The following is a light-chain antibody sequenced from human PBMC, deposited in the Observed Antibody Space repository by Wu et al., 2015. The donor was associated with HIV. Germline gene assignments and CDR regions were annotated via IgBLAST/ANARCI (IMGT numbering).Light chain of an antibody. J-gene: IGKJ2*03. V-gene: IGKV3-20*01. CDR1: QSVRDNY. CDR3: QQYGSSSRYS. CDR2: GAS. Sequence: EIVLTQSPGTLSLSPGERATLSCRASQSVRDNYLAWYQRKPGQPPRLLVYGASSRATGIPDRFSGSGSGTDFTLTISRLEPEDFAMYYCQQYGSSSRYSFGQGTKAGDQT.